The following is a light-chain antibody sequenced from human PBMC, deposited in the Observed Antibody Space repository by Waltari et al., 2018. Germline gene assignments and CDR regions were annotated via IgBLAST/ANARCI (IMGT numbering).Light chain of an antibody. CDR1: SSDVGGYYF. CDR3: ASYTTTTTVI. Sequence: QSALTQPASVSGSPGQSLNISCTGTSSDVGGYYFFSWSQQHPGKVPKLIIYEVTNRPSGVSNRISGSKSGNTASLTISGLQAEDEADYYCASYTTTTTVIFGSGTKVTVL. CDR2: EVT. V-gene: IGLV2-14*01. J-gene: IGLJ1*01.